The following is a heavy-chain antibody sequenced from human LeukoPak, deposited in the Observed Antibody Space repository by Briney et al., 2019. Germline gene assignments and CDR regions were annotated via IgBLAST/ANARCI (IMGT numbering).Heavy chain of an antibody. J-gene: IGHJ6*04. CDR2: ISKNGGSK. CDR3: GRDLGNYDSSGYYNWGNV. D-gene: IGHD3-22*01. Sequence: GGSLRLSCAVSGFTFSSYAMHWVRQAPGKGPEHVAAISKNGGSKHYADSVKGRFTISRDNSRNTLHLQMGNLRPEDTAVYYCGRDLGNYDSSGYYNWGNVWGKGTTVTVSS. V-gene: IGHV3-64*02. CDR1: GFTFSSYA.